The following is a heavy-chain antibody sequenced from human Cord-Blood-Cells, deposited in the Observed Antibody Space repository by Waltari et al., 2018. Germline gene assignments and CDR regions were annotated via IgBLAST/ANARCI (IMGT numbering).Heavy chain of an antibody. D-gene: IGHD6-13*01. CDR3: ARPGDSSSWYFDY. CDR2: RKQDGSEK. V-gene: IGHV3-7*01. J-gene: IGHJ4*02. Sequence: EVQLVESGGVLVQPGGSLRLSCAASGFPFSTYWRSRVPQAPGKGLEGVANRKQDGSEKYYVDSVKGRFTISRDNAKNSLYLQMNSLRAEDTAVYYCARPGDSSSWYFDYWGQGTLVTVSS. CDR1: GFPFSTYW.